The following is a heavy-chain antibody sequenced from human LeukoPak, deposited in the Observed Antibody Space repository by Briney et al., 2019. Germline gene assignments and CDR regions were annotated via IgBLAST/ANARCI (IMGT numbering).Heavy chain of an antibody. D-gene: IGHD2-2*01. CDR2: IYTSGST. Sequence: SETLSLTFTVSGGSISSYYWSWIRQPAGKGLEWIGRIYTSGSTNYNPSLKSRVTMSVDTSKNQFSLKLSSVTAADTAVYYCASLVPLVPAAHEVGAFDIWGQGTMVTVSS. CDR1: GGSISSYY. V-gene: IGHV4-4*07. CDR3: ASLVPLVPAAHEVGAFDI. J-gene: IGHJ3*02.